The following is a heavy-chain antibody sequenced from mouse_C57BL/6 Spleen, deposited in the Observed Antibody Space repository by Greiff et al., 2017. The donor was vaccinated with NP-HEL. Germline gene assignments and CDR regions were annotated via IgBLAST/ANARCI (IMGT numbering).Heavy chain of an antibody. CDR3: ARGTTVVEWYDFDY. J-gene: IGHJ2*01. V-gene: IGHV1-80*01. CDR1: GYAFSSYW. D-gene: IGHD1-1*01. Sequence: QVQLQQSGAELVKPGASVKISCKASGYAFSSYWMNWVKQRPGKGLEWIGQIYPGDGDTNYNGKFKGKATLTADKSSSTAYMQLSSLTSEDSAVYFCARGTTVVEWYDFDYWGQGTTLTVSS. CDR2: IYPGDGDT.